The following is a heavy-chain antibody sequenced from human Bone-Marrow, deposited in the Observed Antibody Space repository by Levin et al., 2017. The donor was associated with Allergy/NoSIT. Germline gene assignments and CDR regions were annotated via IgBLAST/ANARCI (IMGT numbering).Heavy chain of an antibody. CDR2: IYQTGSI. V-gene: IGHV4-30-2*01. D-gene: IGHD3-9*01. CDR1: GGSISSAGYS. Sequence: SETLSLTCAVSGGSISSAGYSWSWIRQPPGKGLEWIGYIYQTGSIYYNPSLRSRVTMSVDRSKNQFSLKLKSVTAADTAVYYCARVVLGDQVIFPSSFFWFDPWGQGTLVTVSS. CDR3: ARVVLGDQVIFPSSFFWFDP. J-gene: IGHJ5*02.